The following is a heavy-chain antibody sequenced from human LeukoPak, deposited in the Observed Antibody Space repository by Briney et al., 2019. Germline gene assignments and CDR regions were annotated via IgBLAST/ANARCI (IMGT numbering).Heavy chain of an antibody. D-gene: IGHD6-13*01. CDR2: ISGGGGTT. CDR1: GFSLSSYA. V-gene: IGHV3-23*01. Sequence: GGSLRLSCSASGFSLSSYAMSWVRQAPGKGLEWVSVISGGGGTTYYAASVKGRFTISRDSSKNTLHLQMNSLRVEDTAIYYCAKLSRISSAAGAYFDYWGQGSLVTVAA. J-gene: IGHJ4*02. CDR3: AKLSRISSAAGAYFDY.